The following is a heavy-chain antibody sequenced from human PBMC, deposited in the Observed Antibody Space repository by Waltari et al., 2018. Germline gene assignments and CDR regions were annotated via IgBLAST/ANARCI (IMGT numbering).Heavy chain of an antibody. D-gene: IGHD3-10*01. Sequence: EVQLLESGGGWVQPGGSLRLSCAASGFTFSNYAMSWVRQAPGKGLEWVSVISGSGGTTSYADSVKGRFTISRDNSKNTLYLQMNSLRAEDTAVYYCAKDRGVNTDAFDIWGQGTMVTVSS. V-gene: IGHV3-23*01. CDR3: AKDRGVNTDAFDI. CDR2: ISGSGGTT. CDR1: GFTFSNYA. J-gene: IGHJ3*02.